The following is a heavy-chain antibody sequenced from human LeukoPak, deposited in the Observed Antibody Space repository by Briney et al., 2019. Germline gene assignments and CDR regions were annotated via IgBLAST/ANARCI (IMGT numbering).Heavy chain of an antibody. V-gene: IGHV3-23*01. Sequence: GGSLRLSCAASGFIFRNYAMSWVRQAPGKGLEGVSAITGRGDTTYYADSVKGRFTVSRDNSKNTLYVEMNTLRAEDTAVYYCAKWGDYDILTGYYVSDFWGQGTLVTVSS. CDR3: AKWGDYDILTGYYVSDF. CDR2: ITGRGDTT. CDR1: GFIFRNYA. D-gene: IGHD3-9*01. J-gene: IGHJ4*02.